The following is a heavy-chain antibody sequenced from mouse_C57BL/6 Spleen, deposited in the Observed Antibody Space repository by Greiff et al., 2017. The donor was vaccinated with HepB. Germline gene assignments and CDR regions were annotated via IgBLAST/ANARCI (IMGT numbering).Heavy chain of an antibody. CDR2: ISDGGSYT. Sequence: EVQLVESGGGLVKPGGSLKLSCAASGFTFSSYAMSWVRQTPEKRLEWVATISDGGSYTYYPDNVKGRFTISRDNAKNNLYLQMSHLKSEDTAMYYCARAIDSSAWFAYWGQGTLVTVSA. CDR3: ARAIDSSAWFAY. CDR1: GFTFSSYA. J-gene: IGHJ3*01. V-gene: IGHV5-4*01. D-gene: IGHD3-2*02.